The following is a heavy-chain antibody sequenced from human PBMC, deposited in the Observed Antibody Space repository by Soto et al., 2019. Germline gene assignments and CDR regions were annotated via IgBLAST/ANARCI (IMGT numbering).Heavy chain of an antibody. D-gene: IGHD6-19*01. J-gene: IGHJ4*02. CDR3: ARMNTGYSNGWYPYYFDY. CDR2: ISAYNGNT. V-gene: IGHV1-18*01. CDR1: GYTFTSYG. Sequence: QVQLVQSGAEVKKPGASVKVSCKASGYTFTSYGISWVRQAPGQGLEWMGWISAYNGNTNYAQKLQGRVTMTTDTSTSTAYMELRSLRSDDTAVYYCARMNTGYSNGWYPYYFDYWGQGTLVTVSS.